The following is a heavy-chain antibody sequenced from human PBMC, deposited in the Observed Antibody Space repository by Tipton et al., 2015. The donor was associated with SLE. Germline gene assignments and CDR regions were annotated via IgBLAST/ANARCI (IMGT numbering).Heavy chain of an antibody. D-gene: IGHD3-3*01. CDR3: ASTYYDFWSGNY. CDR2: INHSGST. V-gene: IGHV4-34*01. Sequence: LRLSCAVYGGSFSGYYWSWIRQPPGKGLEWIGEINHSGSTNYNPSLKSRVTISVDTSKNQFSLKLSSVTAADTAVYYCASTYYDFWSGNYWGQGTLVTVSS. CDR1: GGSFSGYY. J-gene: IGHJ4*02.